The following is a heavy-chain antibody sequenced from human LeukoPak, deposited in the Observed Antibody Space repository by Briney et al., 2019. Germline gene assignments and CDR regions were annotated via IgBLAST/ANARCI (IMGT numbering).Heavy chain of an antibody. V-gene: IGHV3-23*01. D-gene: IGHD6-19*01. CDR2: IPSSGGST. J-gene: IGHJ5*02. CDR3: AKDRGSSDWTIGEWFDP. CDR1: GFTFSSYA. Sequence: GGSLRLSCAASGFTFSSYAMSWVRQPPGKGLEWVSGIPSSGGSTYYADSVKGRFTISRDNSKNTLYLQMNSLRAEDTAVYYCAKDRGSSDWTIGEWFDPWGQGTLVTVSS.